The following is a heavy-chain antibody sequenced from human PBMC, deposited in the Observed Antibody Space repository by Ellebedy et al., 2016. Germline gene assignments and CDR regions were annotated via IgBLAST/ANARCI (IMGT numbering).Heavy chain of an antibody. CDR1: GYTFTSYG. CDR2: ISAYNGNT. D-gene: IGHD3-10*01. Sequence: ASVKVSXKASGYTFTSYGISWVRQAPGQGLEWMGWISAYNGNTNYAQKLQGRVTMTTDTSTSTAYMELRSLRSDDTAVYYCARDSTGSGPNKDYFDYWGQGTLVTVSS. J-gene: IGHJ4*02. V-gene: IGHV1-18*01. CDR3: ARDSTGSGPNKDYFDY.